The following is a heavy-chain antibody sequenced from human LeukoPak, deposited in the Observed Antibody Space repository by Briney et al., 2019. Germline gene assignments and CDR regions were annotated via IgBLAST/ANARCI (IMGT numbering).Heavy chain of an antibody. J-gene: IGHJ4*02. CDR1: GFTLSSYS. D-gene: IGHD6-19*01. CDR2: ISGGSSTI. CDR3: ARVGSNQWLDY. Sequence: GGSPRLSCAASGFTLSSYSMNWVRQAPGKGLEWVSYISGGSSTIYNADSVKGRFTISRDNAKNLLYLLMDTLRAEDTAVYYCARVGSNQWLDYWGQGILVTVSS. V-gene: IGHV3-48*01.